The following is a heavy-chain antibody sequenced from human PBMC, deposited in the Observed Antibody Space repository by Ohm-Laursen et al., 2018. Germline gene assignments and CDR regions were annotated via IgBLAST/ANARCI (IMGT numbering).Heavy chain of an antibody. CDR2: ISAHNGNT. Sequence: ASVKVSCKTSGYTFTSYGISWVRQAPGQGLEWLGGISAHNGNTKNAQKVQGRVSMTTDTSTRTAYMELRSLRSDDTAVYYCARSGGRGSCYLCPDVWGRGTTVTVSS. J-gene: IGHJ6*02. V-gene: IGHV1-18*01. D-gene: IGHD2-15*01. CDR1: GYTFTSYG. CDR3: ARSGGRGSCYLCPDV.